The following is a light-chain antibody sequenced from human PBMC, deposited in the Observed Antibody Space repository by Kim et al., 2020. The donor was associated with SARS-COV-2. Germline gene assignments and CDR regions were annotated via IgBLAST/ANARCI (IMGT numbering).Light chain of an antibody. J-gene: IGKJ1*01. CDR2: DAS. V-gene: IGKV1-12*01. CDR3: QQANSLPPWT. Sequence: IQMTQSPSSVSASVGDRVTITCRASQDINTWLAWYQQKPGKAPKLLIYDASRLQSGVPSRFSGSGSGTDFTLTIARLQPADSATYYRQQANSLPPWTFGQGTKVDIK. CDR1: QDINTW.